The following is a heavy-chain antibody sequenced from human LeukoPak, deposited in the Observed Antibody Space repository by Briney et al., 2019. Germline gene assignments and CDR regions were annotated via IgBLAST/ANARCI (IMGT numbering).Heavy chain of an antibody. CDR2: ISGDGGST. Sequence: GGSPRLSCAASGFTFDDYAMHWVRQAPGKGLEWVSLISGDGGSTYYADSVKGRFTISRDNSKNSLYLQMNSLRTEDTALYYCAKDLLYDWYDAFDIWGQGTMVTVSS. CDR3: AKDLLYDWYDAFDI. CDR1: GFTFDDYA. V-gene: IGHV3-43*02. D-gene: IGHD3-9*01. J-gene: IGHJ3*02.